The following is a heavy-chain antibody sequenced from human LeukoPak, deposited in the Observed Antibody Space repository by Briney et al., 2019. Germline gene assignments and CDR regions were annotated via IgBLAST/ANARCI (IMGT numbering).Heavy chain of an antibody. D-gene: IGHD4-11*01. Sequence: GASVKVSCKASGYTFSGYYMHWVRRAPGQGLEWMGWINPNSGGTKSAQKFQGRVTMTRDTSISTAYMELSRLRSDDTAVYYYATSPRQTTVIRGGVYYWGQGTLVTVSS. J-gene: IGHJ4*02. CDR2: INPNSGGT. CDR3: ATSPRQTTVIRGGVYY. V-gene: IGHV1-2*02. CDR1: GYTFSGYY.